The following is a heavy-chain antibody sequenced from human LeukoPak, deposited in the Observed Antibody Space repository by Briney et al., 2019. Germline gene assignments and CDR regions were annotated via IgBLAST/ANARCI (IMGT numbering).Heavy chain of an antibody. V-gene: IGHV3-23*01. J-gene: IGHJ4*02. CDR3: ARHARSVSGRDYFDY. Sequence: GGSLRLSCAASEFTFSSYAMSWVRQAPGKGLEWVSAISGSGGSTYYADSVKGRFTISRDNSKNTLYLQMNSLRAEDTAVYYCARHARSVSGRDYFDYWGQGTLVTVSS. CDR1: EFTFSSYA. D-gene: IGHD3-10*01. CDR2: ISGSGGST.